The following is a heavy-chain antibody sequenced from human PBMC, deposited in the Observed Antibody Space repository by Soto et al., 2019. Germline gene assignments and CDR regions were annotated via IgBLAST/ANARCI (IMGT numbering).Heavy chain of an antibody. Sequence: ASVKVSCKASGGTFSSYAISWVRQAPGQGLEWMGWMSPKNGDTGYAEKFQGRVTMTRDTSITTAYMELSSLRSEDTAVYYCARGIDAGVDYWGQGTLVTVSS. CDR1: GGTFSSYA. V-gene: IGHV1-8*02. D-gene: IGHD1-26*01. J-gene: IGHJ4*02. CDR2: MSPKNGDT. CDR3: ARGIDAGVDY.